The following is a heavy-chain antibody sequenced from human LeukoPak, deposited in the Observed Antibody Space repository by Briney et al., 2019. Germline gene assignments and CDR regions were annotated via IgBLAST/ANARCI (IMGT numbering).Heavy chain of an antibody. CDR2: IYYSGST. Sequence: SETPSLTCTVSGGSISSYYWSWLRQPPGKGLEWIGYIYYSGSTNYNPSLKSRVTISVDTSRNQFSLKLSSVTAADTAVYYCARGTRYCSGGSCYSGHYFDYWGQGTLVTVPS. D-gene: IGHD2-15*01. V-gene: IGHV4-59*01. J-gene: IGHJ4*02. CDR3: ARGTRYCSGGSCYSGHYFDY. CDR1: GGSISSYY.